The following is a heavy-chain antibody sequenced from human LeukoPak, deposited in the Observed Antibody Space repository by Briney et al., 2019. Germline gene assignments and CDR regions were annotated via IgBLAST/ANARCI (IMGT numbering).Heavy chain of an antibody. V-gene: IGHV4-59*11. CDR2: IHNSGST. CDR1: GGSISGHY. CDR3: ARAYWGGGSFDY. Sequence: KPSETLSLTCTVSGGSISGHYWSWIRQPPGKGLEWIGYIHNSGSTNYNPSLKSRVTTSVDTSKNQFSLKVTSVTAADTAVYYCARAYWGGGSFDYWGQGTLVTVSS. D-gene: IGHD2-8*02. J-gene: IGHJ4*02.